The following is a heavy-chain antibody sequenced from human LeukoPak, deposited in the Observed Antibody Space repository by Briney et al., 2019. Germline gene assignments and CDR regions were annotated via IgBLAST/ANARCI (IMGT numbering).Heavy chain of an antibody. J-gene: IGHJ3*02. CDR3: ASSLNYDILTGYTKDDAFDI. Sequence: ASVKVSCKASGYTFTSYDINWVRQATGQGLEWMGWMNPNSGNTGYAQKFQGRVTMTMNTSISTAYMELSSLRSEDTAVYYCASSLNYDILTGYTKDDAFDIWGQGTMVTVSS. D-gene: IGHD3-9*01. V-gene: IGHV1-8*01. CDR2: MNPNSGNT. CDR1: GYTFTSYD.